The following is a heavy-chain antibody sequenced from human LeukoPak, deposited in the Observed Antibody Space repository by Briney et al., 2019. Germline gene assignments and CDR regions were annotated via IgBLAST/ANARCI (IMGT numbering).Heavy chain of an antibody. CDR2: INHSGST. CDR3: ARRIPRGLVNWFDP. CDR1: GFTFSSYS. Sequence: GSLRLSCAASGFTFSSYSMNWVRQPPGKGLEWIGEINHSGSTNYNPSLRSRVTISVDTSKNQFSLKLSSVTAADTAVYYCARRIPRGLVNWFDPWGQGTLVTVSS. J-gene: IGHJ5*02. D-gene: IGHD3-22*01. V-gene: IGHV4-34*01.